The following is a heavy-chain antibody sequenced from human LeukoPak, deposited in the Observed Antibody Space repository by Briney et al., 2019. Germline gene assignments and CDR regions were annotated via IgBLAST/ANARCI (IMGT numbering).Heavy chain of an antibody. Sequence: SETLSLTCTVSGGSISSGSYYWSWIRQPAGKGLEWIGRIYTSGSTNYNPSLKSRVTISVDTSKNQFSLKLSSVTAADTAVYYCARAGYCSGGSCYRETHLASDIWGQGTMVTVSS. D-gene: IGHD2-15*01. CDR2: IYTSGST. J-gene: IGHJ3*02. V-gene: IGHV4-61*02. CDR1: GGSISSGSYY. CDR3: ARAGYCSGGSCYRETHLASDI.